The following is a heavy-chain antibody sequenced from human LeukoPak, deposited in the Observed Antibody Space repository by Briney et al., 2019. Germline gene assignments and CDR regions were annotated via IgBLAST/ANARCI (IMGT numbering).Heavy chain of an antibody. Sequence: ASVKVSCKAAGYTFVSHGISWVRQAPGQGLEWMGWISAYNGNTNYAQKLQGRVTMTTDTSTSTAYMELRSLRSDDTAVYYCARDVRESYYDFWSGYYRYFDYWGQGTLVTVSS. CDR3: ARDVRESYYDFWSGYYRYFDY. J-gene: IGHJ4*02. V-gene: IGHV1-18*01. D-gene: IGHD3-3*01. CDR1: GYTFVSHG. CDR2: ISAYNGNT.